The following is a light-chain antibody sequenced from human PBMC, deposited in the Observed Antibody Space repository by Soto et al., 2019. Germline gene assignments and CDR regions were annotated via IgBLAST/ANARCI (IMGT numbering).Light chain of an antibody. CDR2: DVS. CDR3: CSYAGSYKV. J-gene: IGLJ2*01. CDR1: SSDFGGHSY. V-gene: IGLV2-11*02. Sequence: QSALTQPRSVSLSPGQSVTFSCTGTSSDFGGHSYVSWYQQHPGKAPKLMIYDVSKRPSGVPDRISGSKYGTTASRNIPGLPTGYEAYSYCCSYAGSYKVVGVGTQLTV.